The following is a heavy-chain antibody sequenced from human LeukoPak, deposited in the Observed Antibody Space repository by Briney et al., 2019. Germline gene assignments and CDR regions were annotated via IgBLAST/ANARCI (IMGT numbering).Heavy chain of an antibody. D-gene: IGHD6-19*01. J-gene: IGHJ5*02. CDR1: GFTFSSYG. Sequence: PGGSLRLSCAASGFTFSSYGMHWVRQAPGKGLEWVAVIGYDGNNKHYGNSVKGRFTISRDNSKNTVSLQMSSLRVDDTAMYYCARDLEVAGTGWIDPWGQGILVTVSS. V-gene: IGHV3-33*01. CDR3: ARDLEVAGTGWIDP. CDR2: IGYDGNNK.